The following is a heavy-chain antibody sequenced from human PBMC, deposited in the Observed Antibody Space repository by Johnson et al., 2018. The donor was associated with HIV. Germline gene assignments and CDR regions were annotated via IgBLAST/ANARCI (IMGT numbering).Heavy chain of an antibody. J-gene: IGHJ3*02. CDR1: GFTFRNHD. V-gene: IGHV3-13*01. Sequence: VQLVESGGGLVQPGVSLRLSCAASGFTFRNHDMHWVRQATGKGLEWVSAIGPTCDTYYPGSVKGRFTISRENAKNSLYLQMNSLRAEDTAVYYCARDSGRYSSSWATFGAFDILGQGTMVTVSS. D-gene: IGHD6-13*01. CDR2: IGPTCDT. CDR3: ARDSGRYSSSWATFGAFDI.